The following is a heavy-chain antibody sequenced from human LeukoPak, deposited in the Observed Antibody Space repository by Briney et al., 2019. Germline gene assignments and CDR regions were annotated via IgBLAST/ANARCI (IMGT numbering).Heavy chain of an antibody. CDR2: ISSSGNLI. V-gene: IGHV3-21*01. CDR1: GFSFTTYR. D-gene: IGHD4-11*01. Sequence: GGSLRLSCAASGFSFTTYRMHWVRQAPGKGLEWVSSISSSGNLIKYADSLRGRFTISRDNAKNSVYLQMNSLTAEDTAVYYCARMPSYSNYAFYFMDVWGKGTTVTVSS. CDR3: ARMPSYSNYAFYFMDV. J-gene: IGHJ6*03.